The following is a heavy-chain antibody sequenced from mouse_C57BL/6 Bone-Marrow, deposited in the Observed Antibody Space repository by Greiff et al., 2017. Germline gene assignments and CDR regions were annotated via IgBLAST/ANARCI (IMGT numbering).Heavy chain of an antibody. D-gene: IGHD1-1*01. Sequence: EVQLQESGAELVRPGASVKLSCTASGFNIKDDYMHWVKQRPEQGLEWIGWIDPENGDTESASKFQGKATITADTSSNTAYLQLSSLTSEDTAVYYCTILLRFFDYWGQGTTLTVSS. CDR3: TILLRFFDY. CDR1: GFNIKDDY. CDR2: IDPENGDT. V-gene: IGHV14-4*01. J-gene: IGHJ2*01.